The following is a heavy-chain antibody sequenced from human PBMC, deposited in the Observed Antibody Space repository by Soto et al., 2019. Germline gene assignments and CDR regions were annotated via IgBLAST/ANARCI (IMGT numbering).Heavy chain of an antibody. J-gene: IGHJ4*02. Sequence: SETLSLICTVSGGSISTYYWIWIRQPPGKGLEWIGVFYNGGTTNYSPSLKSRVTISVDTSKNQFSLKLNSVTAADTAVYYCARDGSERPATYWGQGILVTVSS. D-gene: IGHD3-10*01. CDR1: GGSISTYY. CDR3: ARDGSERPATY. CDR2: FYNGGTT. V-gene: IGHV4-59*01.